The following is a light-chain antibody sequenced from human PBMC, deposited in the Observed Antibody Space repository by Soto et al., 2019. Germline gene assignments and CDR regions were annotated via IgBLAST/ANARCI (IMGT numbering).Light chain of an antibody. V-gene: IGKV3-11*01. CDR2: DAS. J-gene: IGKJ4*01. CDR3: QQRATWPHT. Sequence: EIVLTQSPATLSLSPGEGATLSCRASQSVVTYLAWYQQKPGQPPSLLIYDASNRATGIPARFSGSGSGTDFTLTISSLEPDDFAVYYCQQRATWPHTFGGGTKVEI. CDR1: QSVVTY.